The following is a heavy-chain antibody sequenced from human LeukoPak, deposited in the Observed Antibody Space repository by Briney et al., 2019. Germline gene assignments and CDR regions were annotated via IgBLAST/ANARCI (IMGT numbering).Heavy chain of an antibody. V-gene: IGHV3-21*01. Sequence: GGSLRLSCAASGFTFSSYSMNWVRQAPGKGLEWVSSVSSSSSYIYYADSVKGRFTISRDNAKNSLYLQMNSLRAEDTAVYYCARMHCSGGSCYSVWYYFDYWGQGTLVTVSS. D-gene: IGHD2-15*01. CDR3: ARMHCSGGSCYSVWYYFDY. CDR2: VSSSSSYI. J-gene: IGHJ4*02. CDR1: GFTFSSYS.